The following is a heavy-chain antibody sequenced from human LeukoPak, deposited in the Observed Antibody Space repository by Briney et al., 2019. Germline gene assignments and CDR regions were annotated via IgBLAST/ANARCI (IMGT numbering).Heavy chain of an antibody. CDR3: AGYGSGSDPYYYYGMDV. V-gene: IGHV1-3*01. D-gene: IGHD3-10*01. Sequence: ASVKVSCKASGYTFNNCAMHWVRQAPGQRLEWMGWINADNGDTKYSQKFQGRVTITRNTSANTAYMELSSLRSEDTAVYYCAGYGSGSDPYYYYGMDVWGQGTTVTVSS. CDR1: GYTFNNCA. J-gene: IGHJ6*02. CDR2: INADNGDT.